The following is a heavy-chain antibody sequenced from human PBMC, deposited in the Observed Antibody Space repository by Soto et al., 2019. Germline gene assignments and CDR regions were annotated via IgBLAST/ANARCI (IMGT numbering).Heavy chain of an antibody. Sequence: QVQLQESGPGLVKSSETLSLTCTVSGGSVTSEHYYWNWIRQPPGKGLEWIGYFFYTGSTNYNPPLESRLTMSGDVSKNHFSLRLNAVTAADTAVYYCAGGTDGKKVAYWGQGALVTVSS. CDR2: FFYTGST. D-gene: IGHD5-12*01. J-gene: IGHJ4*02. CDR3: AGGTDGKKVAY. V-gene: IGHV4-61*03. CDR1: GGSVTSEHYY.